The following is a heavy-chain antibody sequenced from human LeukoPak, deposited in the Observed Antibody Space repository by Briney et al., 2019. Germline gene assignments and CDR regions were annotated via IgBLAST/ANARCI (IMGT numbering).Heavy chain of an antibody. J-gene: IGHJ5*02. CDR2: ISAYNGNT. CDR3: ARVAFTGVVPAAMVGRFDP. Sequence: ASVKVSCKASGYTLTSYGISWVRQAPGQGLEWMGWISAYNGNTNYAQKLQGRVTMTTDTSTSTAYMELRSLRSDDTAVYYCARVAFTGVVPAAMVGRFDPWGQGTLVTVSS. V-gene: IGHV1-18*01. CDR1: GYTLTSYG. D-gene: IGHD2-2*01.